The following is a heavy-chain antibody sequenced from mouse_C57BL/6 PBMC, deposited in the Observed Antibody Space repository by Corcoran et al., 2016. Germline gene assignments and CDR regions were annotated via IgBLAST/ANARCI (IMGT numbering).Heavy chain of an antibody. J-gene: IGHJ2*01. Sequence: DVQLQESGPGLVKPSQSLSLTCSVTGYSITSGYSWNWIRQFPGNKLEWMGYISYDGINNYNPSLKNRISITRDTSKNQFFLKLNSVTTEDTATYYCARGLLYCGQGTTLTASS. CDR3: ARGLLY. CDR2: ISYDGIN. CDR1: GYSITSGYS. V-gene: IGHV3-6*01. D-gene: IGHD2-1*01.